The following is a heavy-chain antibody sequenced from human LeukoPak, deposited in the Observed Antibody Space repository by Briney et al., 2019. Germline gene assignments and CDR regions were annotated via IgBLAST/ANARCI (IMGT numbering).Heavy chain of an antibody. CDR2: INHSGST. CDR1: GGSFSGYY. Sequence: PSETLSLTCAVYGGSFSGYYWSWIRQPPGKGLEWIGEINHSGSTNYNPSLKSRVTISVDTSKNQFSLKLSSVTAADTAVYYCARAGLMVYAVAFDYWGQGTLVTVSS. J-gene: IGHJ4*02. CDR3: ARAGLMVYAVAFDY. V-gene: IGHV4-34*01. D-gene: IGHD2-8*01.